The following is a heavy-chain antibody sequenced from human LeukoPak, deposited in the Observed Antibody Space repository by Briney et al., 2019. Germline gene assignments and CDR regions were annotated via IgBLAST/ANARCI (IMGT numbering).Heavy chain of an antibody. V-gene: IGHV3-9*01. CDR3: AKDGAGRGRYYDFWSGRYYFDY. CDR1: GFTFDDYA. J-gene: IGHJ4*02. D-gene: IGHD3-3*01. CDR2: ISWNSGSI. Sequence: SGGSLRLSCAASGFTFDDYAMHWVRQAPGKGLEWVSGISWNSGSIGYADSVKGRFTISRDNAKNSLYLQMNSLRAEDTALYYCAKDGAGRGRYYDFWSGRYYFDYWGQGTLVTVSS.